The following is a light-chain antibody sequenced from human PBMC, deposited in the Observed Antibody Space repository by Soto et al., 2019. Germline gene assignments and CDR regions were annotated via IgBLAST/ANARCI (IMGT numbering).Light chain of an antibody. CDR1: SSDVGSYNL. J-gene: IGLJ2*01. Sequence: QLVLTQPASVSGSPGQSITISCTGTSSDVGSYNLVSWYQQHPGKAPKLMIYEGSKRPSGLSNRFSGSTSGNTASLTISGLQAEDEADYYCCSYAGSSTFHVVFGGGTKLTVL. V-gene: IGLV2-23*03. CDR3: CSYAGSSTFHVV. CDR2: EGS.